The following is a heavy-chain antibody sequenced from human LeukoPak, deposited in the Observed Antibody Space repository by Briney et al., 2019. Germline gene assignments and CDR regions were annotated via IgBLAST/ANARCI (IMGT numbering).Heavy chain of an antibody. J-gene: IGHJ4*02. CDR3: ASSPLYDSSGCDY. V-gene: IGHV1-46*01. Sequence: ASVKVPCKAFGYTFTNNWMHWVRQAPGQGPEWMGLISPTGGSTAYAQKFQGRVTMTRDMSTSTVYMELSSLRSEDTAVYYCASSPLYDSSGCDYWGQGTLVTVSS. CDR1: GYTFTNNW. CDR2: ISPTGGST. D-gene: IGHD3-22*01.